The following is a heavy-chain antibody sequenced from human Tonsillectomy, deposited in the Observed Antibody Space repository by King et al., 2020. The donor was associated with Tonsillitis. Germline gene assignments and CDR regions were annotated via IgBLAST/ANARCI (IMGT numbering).Heavy chain of an antibody. Sequence: HVQLQQWGAGLLKPSETLSLTCAVYGGSFSGYYWSWIRQPPGKGLEWIGEINHSGSTNYNPSLESRVNITVDTSKNQFSLSLISVTAADTAVYYCARDGGSSTYYYYYYYMDVWGKGTTVTVSS. CDR2: INHSGST. V-gene: IGHV4-34*01. CDR3: ARDGGSSTYYYYYYYMDV. CDR1: GGSFSGYY. J-gene: IGHJ6*03. D-gene: IGHD6-6*01.